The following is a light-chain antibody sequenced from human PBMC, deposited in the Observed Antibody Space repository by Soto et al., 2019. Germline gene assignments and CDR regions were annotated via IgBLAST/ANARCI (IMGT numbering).Light chain of an antibody. CDR1: FSDVGPHDY. V-gene: IGLV2-14*03. CDR2: DVT. CDR3: CSYTTSSTYV. Sequence: QSALTQPASVSFSPGQSITISCTGSFSDVGPHDYVSWYQQHPGKAPKLVIYDVTNRPSGVSGRFSGSKSGNTASLTISGLQAEDEADYYCCSYTTSSTYVFGTGTKVTVL. J-gene: IGLJ1*01.